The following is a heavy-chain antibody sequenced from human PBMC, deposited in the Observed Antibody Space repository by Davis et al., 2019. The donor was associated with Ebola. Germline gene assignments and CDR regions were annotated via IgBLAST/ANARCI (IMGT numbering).Heavy chain of an antibody. CDR2: IYYRGTT. J-gene: IGHJ6*02. Sequence: MPSETLSLTCTVSGGSISSNNYYWGWIRQPPGKGLEWIGSIYYRGTTYYTPSLKSRVTISVDTSKNQFSLKLSSVTAADTAVYYCARDSRWLVPGTYYYYGMDVWGQGTTVTVSS. V-gene: IGHV4-39*07. CDR3: ARDSRWLVPGTYYYYGMDV. D-gene: IGHD6-19*01. CDR1: GGSISSNNYY.